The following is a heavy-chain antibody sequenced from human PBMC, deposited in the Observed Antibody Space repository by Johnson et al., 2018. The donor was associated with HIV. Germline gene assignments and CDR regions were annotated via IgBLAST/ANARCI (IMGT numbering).Heavy chain of an antibody. Sequence: VQLVESGGGLIQPGGSLRLSCAASGFTVSSNYMSWVRQAPGKGLEWVSAISGSGGSTYYADSVKGRFTISRDNSKNTLYLKMNSLRAEDTAVYYCARAPGYSRAFDIWGQGTMVTVST. CDR3: ARAPGYSRAFDI. CDR1: GFTVSSNY. V-gene: IGHV3-66*03. CDR2: SGSGGST. J-gene: IGHJ3*02. D-gene: IGHD5-18*01.